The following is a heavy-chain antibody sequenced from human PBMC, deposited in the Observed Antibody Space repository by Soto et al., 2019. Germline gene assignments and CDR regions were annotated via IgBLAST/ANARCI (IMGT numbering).Heavy chain of an antibody. Sequence: QPGGSLRLSCAASGFTFSSYDMHWVRQATGKGLEWVSAIGTAGDTYYPGSVKGRFTISRENAKNSLYLQMNSLRAEDTAVYYCAKAEIDSSSWYEHYMDVWGKGTTVTVSS. CDR3: AKAEIDSSSWYEHYMDV. J-gene: IGHJ6*03. CDR1: GFTFSSYD. CDR2: IGTAGDT. D-gene: IGHD6-13*01. V-gene: IGHV3-13*01.